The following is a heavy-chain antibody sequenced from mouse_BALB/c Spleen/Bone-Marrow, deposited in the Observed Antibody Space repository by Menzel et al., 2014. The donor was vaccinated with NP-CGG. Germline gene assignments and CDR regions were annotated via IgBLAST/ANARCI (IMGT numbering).Heavy chain of an antibody. CDR1: GYTFTSYW. CDR3: ARSPHYYDLDY. D-gene: IGHD1-2*01. CDR2: INPSTGYT. J-gene: IGHJ2*01. Sequence: QVQLQQSGAELAKPGASVKMSCKASGYTFTSYWMHWVKQRPGQGLEWIGYINPSTGYTEHNQKFKDKATLTADKSSSTAYMQLSSLTSEDSAVYYCARSPHYYDLDYWGQGTTLTVSS. V-gene: IGHV1-7*01.